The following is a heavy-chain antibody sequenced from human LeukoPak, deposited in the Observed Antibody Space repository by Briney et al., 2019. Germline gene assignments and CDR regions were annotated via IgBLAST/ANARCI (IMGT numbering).Heavy chain of an antibody. Sequence: SQTLSLTCTVSGDSISSGIYFWTWIRQPAGKGLEWIGRIYTSGSTNYNPSLKSRVTISFDTSKNQFSLRLSSVTAADTAVYYCARAKGTYGVDYWGQGILVTVSS. CDR2: IYTSGST. D-gene: IGHD3-10*01. J-gene: IGHJ4*02. V-gene: IGHV4-61*02. CDR1: GDSISSGIYF. CDR3: ARAKGTYGVDY.